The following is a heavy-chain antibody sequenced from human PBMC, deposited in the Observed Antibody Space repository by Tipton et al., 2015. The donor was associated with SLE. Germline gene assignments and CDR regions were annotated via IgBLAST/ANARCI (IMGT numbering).Heavy chain of an antibody. CDR3: AGPGDLWSGPFDS. CDR1: GGSISSRSYY. CDR2: IYYSGST. V-gene: IGHV4-39*07. Sequence: TLSLTCTVSGGSISSRSYYWGWIRQPPGKGLEWIGSIYYSGSTYYNPSLKSRVTISVDTSKNQFSLKLSSVTAADTAVYYCAGPGDLWSGPFDSWGQGTLVTVSS. J-gene: IGHJ4*02. D-gene: IGHD3-3*01.